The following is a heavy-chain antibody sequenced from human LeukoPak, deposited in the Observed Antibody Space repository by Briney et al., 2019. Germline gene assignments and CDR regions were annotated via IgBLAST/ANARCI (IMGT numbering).Heavy chain of an antibody. D-gene: IGHD6-19*01. J-gene: IGHJ3*02. CDR1: SGSIGSGALY. Sequence: SETLSLTCTVSSGSIGSGALYWGWIRQSPGKGLEWIGSVHYTRSYSGTTYYNPSLESRVTVSTDRSKTLCSLKLTSVTAADTAVYYCARLRPVAGYDAFDIWGHGTMVTVSS. CDR2: VHYTRSYSGTT. CDR3: ARLRPVAGYDAFDI. V-gene: IGHV4-39*01.